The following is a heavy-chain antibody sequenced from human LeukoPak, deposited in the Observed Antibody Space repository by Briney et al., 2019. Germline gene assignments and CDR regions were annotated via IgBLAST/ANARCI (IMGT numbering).Heavy chain of an antibody. CDR3: ARTHDSSGYHPDAFDI. V-gene: IGHV3-9*03. D-gene: IGHD3-22*01. Sequence: GGSLRLSCAASGFTFDDYAMHWVRQAPGKGLEWVSGISWNSGSIGYADSVKGRFTISRDNAKNSLYLQMNSLRAEDMALYYCARTHDSSGYHPDAFDIWGQGTMVTVSS. CDR1: GFTFDDYA. J-gene: IGHJ3*02. CDR2: ISWNSGSI.